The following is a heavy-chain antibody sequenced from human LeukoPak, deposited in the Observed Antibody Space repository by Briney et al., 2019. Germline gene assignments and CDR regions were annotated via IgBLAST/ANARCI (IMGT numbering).Heavy chain of an antibody. J-gene: IGHJ4*02. D-gene: IGHD1-26*01. CDR3: ARDQGLSREAYLDY. Sequence: GGSLRLSCAASGFTFSNYWMSWVRQTPGKGLEWVANINQDGTEQYYVDSMRGRFTIPRDNAKNSLYLQLKNLRTEDTALYYCARDQGLSREAYLDYWGQGTLVAVSS. CDR2: INQDGTEQ. V-gene: IGHV3-7*01. CDR1: GFTFSNYW.